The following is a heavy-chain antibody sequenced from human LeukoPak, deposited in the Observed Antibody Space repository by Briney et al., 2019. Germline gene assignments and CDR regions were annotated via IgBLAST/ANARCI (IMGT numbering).Heavy chain of an antibody. CDR1: GFTFSSYW. CDR2: IKQDGSEK. V-gene: IGHV3-7*01. J-gene: IGHJ2*01. CDR3: ARDGPHCSSTSCYWNFDL. Sequence: GGSLRLSCAASGFTFSSYWMSWVRQAPGKGLEWGANIKQDGSEKYYVDSVKGRFTISRDNAKNSLYLQMNSLRAEDTAVYYCARDGPHCSSTSCYWNFDLWGRGTLVTVSS. D-gene: IGHD2-2*01.